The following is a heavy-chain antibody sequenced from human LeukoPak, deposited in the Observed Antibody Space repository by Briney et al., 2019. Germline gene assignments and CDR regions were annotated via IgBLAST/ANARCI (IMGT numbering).Heavy chain of an antibody. CDR1: GFTFSNYW. CDR3: ARDVSGGYFDY. CDR2: MKGDGSGE. Sequence: GGPLRLSCAASGFTFSNYWMSWLRQAPGKGPEWVAQMKGDGSGEYYVGSVRGRFKISRDNAKNSLFLQMNSLRAEDRAVYFCARDVSGGYFDYWGRGTLVTVSS. V-gene: IGHV3-7*01. D-gene: IGHD6-25*01. J-gene: IGHJ4*01.